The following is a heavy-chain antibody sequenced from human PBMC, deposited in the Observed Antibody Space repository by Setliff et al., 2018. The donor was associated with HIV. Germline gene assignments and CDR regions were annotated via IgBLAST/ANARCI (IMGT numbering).Heavy chain of an antibody. J-gene: IGHJ3*02. V-gene: IGHV1-69*06. D-gene: IGHD3-10*01. CDR1: GGTFGSYA. Sequence: ASVKVSCKASGGTFGSYAISWVRQAPGQGLEWLGGIIAIFETTNYAQKFQGRVTITADKSTSTIYMELSSLRSDDTAVYYCARGQGVHVSVNDAFDIWGQGTMVTVSS. CDR3: ARGQGVHVSVNDAFDI. CDR2: IIAIFETT.